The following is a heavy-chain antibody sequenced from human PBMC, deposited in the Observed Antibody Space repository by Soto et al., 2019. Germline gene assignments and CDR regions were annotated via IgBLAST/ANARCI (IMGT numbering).Heavy chain of an antibody. D-gene: IGHD3-22*01. V-gene: IGHV4-30-4*01. CDR3: ARVFTLTYNWFDP. J-gene: IGHJ5*02. Sequence: LSLTFKVSGCSISNPDYYWSWIRQPPGKGLEWIGYINYSGNTYYNPSLKSRVFISVDTSKNQISLRLSSVTAADTAVYYCARVFTLTYNWFDPWGQGTLVTVSS. CDR2: INYSGNT. CDR1: GCSISNPDYY.